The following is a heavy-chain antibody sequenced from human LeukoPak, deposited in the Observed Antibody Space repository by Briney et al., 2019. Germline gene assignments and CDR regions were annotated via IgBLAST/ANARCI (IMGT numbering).Heavy chain of an antibody. J-gene: IGHJ4*02. CDR2: ISGSGGST. CDR3: AKDRHSGYDPRDFDY. V-gene: IGHV3-23*01. Sequence: GGSLRLSCAASGFTFSSYAMSWVRQAPGKGLECVSAISGSGGSTYYADSVKGRFTISRDNSKNTLYLQMNSLRAEDTAVYYCAKDRHSGYDPRDFDYWGQGTLVTVSS. CDR1: GFTFSSYA. D-gene: IGHD5-12*01.